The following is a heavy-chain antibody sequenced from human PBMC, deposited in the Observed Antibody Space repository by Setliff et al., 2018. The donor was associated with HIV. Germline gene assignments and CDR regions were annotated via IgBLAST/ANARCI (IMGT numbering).Heavy chain of an antibody. CDR2: LSTGNGNT. CDR1: GYPFTSYA. V-gene: IGHV1-3*04. CDR3: ARDYCSGGNCYSLS. J-gene: IGHJ5*02. Sequence: ASVKVSCKTSGYPFTSYAIHWVRQAPGQRLEWLGWLSTGNGNTKYSQKFQDRVTFTRDTYARTAYMELSSLRSEDTAVYYCARDYCSGGNCYSLSWGQGTLVTVSS. D-gene: IGHD2-15*01.